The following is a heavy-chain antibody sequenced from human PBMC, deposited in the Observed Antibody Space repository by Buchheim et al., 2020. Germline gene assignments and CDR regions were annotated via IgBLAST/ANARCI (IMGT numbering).Heavy chain of an antibody. D-gene: IGHD3-22*01. Sequence: EVQLVESGGGLVQPGGSLRLSCAASGFTFSTYWMSWVRQAPGKGLEWVANIMQDGSEKYYVDSVKGRFTISRDNAKNSLYLQMNSLRAEDTAVFYCARVRNYYDSSGYYLSGWYFDLWGRGTL. CDR1: GFTFSTYW. CDR3: ARVRNYYDSSGYYLSGWYFDL. J-gene: IGHJ2*01. V-gene: IGHV3-7*01. CDR2: IMQDGSEK.